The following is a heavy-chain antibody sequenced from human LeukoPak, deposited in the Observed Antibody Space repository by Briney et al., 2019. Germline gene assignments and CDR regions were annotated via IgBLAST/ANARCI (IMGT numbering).Heavy chain of an antibody. CDR1: GYIFTSYY. CDR2: INPSGGAT. Sequence: ASVKVSCKACGYIFTSYYMHWVRQAPGQGLEWMGIINPSGGATKYAQKFQGRVTMTRDTSTSTLYMELSSLRSEDTAVYYCARDLGITMIVNYFDYWGQGTLVTVSS. V-gene: IGHV1-46*01. CDR3: ARDLGITMIVNYFDY. D-gene: IGHD3-22*01. J-gene: IGHJ4*02.